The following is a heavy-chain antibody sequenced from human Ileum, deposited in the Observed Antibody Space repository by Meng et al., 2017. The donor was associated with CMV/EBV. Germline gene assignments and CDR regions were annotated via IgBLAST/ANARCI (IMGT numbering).Heavy chain of an antibody. J-gene: IGHJ4*02. CDR2: INWNGASI. CDR3: ARARVVGAIVPFDN. V-gene: IGHV3-20*03. CDR1: GFNCADYG. D-gene: IGHD1-26*01. Sequence: DSGFNCADYGLSWVRQAPGKGLEWVSNINWNGASIGYADSVKGRFTISRDNAKNSLYLQMNSLRAEDTAFYYCARARVVGAIVPFDNWGQGTLVTVSS.